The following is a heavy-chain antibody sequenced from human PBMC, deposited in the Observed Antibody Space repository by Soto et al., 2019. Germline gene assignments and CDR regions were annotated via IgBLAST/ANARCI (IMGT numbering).Heavy chain of an antibody. CDR3: AREGGGDYYDSSGYTYDY. V-gene: IGHV3-21*01. D-gene: IGHD3-22*01. CDR1: GFTFSSYS. Sequence: EVQLVESGGGLVKPGGSLRLSCAASGFTFSSYSMNWVRQAPGKGLEWVSSISSSSSYIYYADSVKGRFTISRDNAKNSLYRQMNSLRAEDTAVYYCAREGGGDYYDSSGYTYDYWGQGTLVTVSS. CDR2: ISSSSSYI. J-gene: IGHJ4*02.